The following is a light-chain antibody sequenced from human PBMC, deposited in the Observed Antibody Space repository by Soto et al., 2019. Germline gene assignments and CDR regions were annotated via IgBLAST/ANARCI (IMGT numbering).Light chain of an antibody. CDR3: QQYKDYTYT. Sequence: DIQMTQSPATLSASVGDRVTITCRASQRVDRWLARYQQKPGKAPKLLISDASTLESGVPSRFSGSGSVTEFTLAIASLQPDDFATYYCQQYKDYTYTFGQGTRVENK. CDR2: DAS. J-gene: IGKJ1*01. V-gene: IGKV1-5*01. CDR1: QRVDRW.